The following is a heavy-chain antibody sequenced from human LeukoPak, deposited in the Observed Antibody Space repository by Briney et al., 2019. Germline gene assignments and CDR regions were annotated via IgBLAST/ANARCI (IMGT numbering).Heavy chain of an antibody. V-gene: IGHV1-69*13. CDR2: IIPIFGTA. Sequence: SVKVSCKASGYTFTSYGISWVRQAPGQGLEWMGGIIPIFGTANYAQKFQGRVTITADESTSTAYMELSSLRSEDTAVYYCARTHRSAVGTHYFDYWGQGTLVTVSS. CDR1: GYTFTSYG. D-gene: IGHD6-13*01. J-gene: IGHJ4*02. CDR3: ARTHRSAVGTHYFDY.